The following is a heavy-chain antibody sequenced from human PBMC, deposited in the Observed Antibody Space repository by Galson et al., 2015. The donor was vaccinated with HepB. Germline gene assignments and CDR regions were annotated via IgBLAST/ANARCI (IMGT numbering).Heavy chain of an antibody. J-gene: IGHJ4*02. CDR3: AKKLPGSYYAGADY. CDR2: TSADGSLN. Sequence: SLRLSCAASGFGFRSYGMHWVRQAPGKGLEWVAITSADGSLNYYADSVKGRFTISRDNSKSTLYLQMNSLRAEDTAVYYCAKKLPGSYYAGADYWGQGTLVTVSS. CDR1: GFGFRSYG. V-gene: IGHV3-30*18. D-gene: IGHD3-10*01.